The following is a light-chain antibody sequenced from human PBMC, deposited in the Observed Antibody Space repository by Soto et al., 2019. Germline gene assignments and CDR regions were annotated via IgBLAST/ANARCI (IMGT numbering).Light chain of an antibody. CDR2: AAS. CDR3: QESYTRA. CDR1: QNVRNY. J-gene: IGKJ1*01. V-gene: IGKV1-39*01. Sequence: DIQMTQSPSSLSASVGDRVTITCRASQNVRNYLNWYQKKSGEAPNLLIFAASTLQSGVPCRFSGSGAETEFTLTISSLQPEDFATYYCQESYTRAFGQGTVVEI.